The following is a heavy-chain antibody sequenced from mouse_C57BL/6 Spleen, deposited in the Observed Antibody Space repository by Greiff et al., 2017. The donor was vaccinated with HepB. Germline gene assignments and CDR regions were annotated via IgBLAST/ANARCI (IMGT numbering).Heavy chain of an antibody. V-gene: IGHV1-59*01. CDR2: IDPSDSYT. Sequence: QVQLQQPGAELVRPGTSVKLSCKASGYTFTSYWMHWVKQRPGQGLEWIGVIDPSDSYTNYNQKFKRKATLTVDTSSSTAYMQLSSLTSEDSAVYYCARGDAMDYWGQGTSVTVSS. CDR1: GYTFTSYW. CDR3: ARGDAMDY. J-gene: IGHJ4*01.